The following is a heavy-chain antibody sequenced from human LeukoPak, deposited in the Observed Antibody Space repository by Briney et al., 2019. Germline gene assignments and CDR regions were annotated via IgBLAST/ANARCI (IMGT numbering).Heavy chain of an antibody. V-gene: IGHV3-74*01. J-gene: IGHJ4*02. D-gene: IGHD3-16*02. CDR1: GFTFSSYW. CDR2: INNSGSST. Sequence: GGSLRLSCAASGFTFSSYWMHWVRQAPGKGLVWVSRINNSGSSTSYADSVKGRFTISRDNAKNTLYLQMNSLRAEDTAVYYCARWGVWGSYRPIDYWGQGSLVTVSS. CDR3: ARWGVWGSYRPIDY.